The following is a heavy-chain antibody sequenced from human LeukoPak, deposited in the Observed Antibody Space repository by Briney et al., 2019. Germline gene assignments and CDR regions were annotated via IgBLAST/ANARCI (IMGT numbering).Heavy chain of an antibody. Sequence: PSETLSLTCTVSGGSISSYYWSWIRQPPGKGLEWIGYIYYSGSTNYNPSLKSRVTISVDTSKNLFSLELSSVTAADTAVYYCARAEVLPDFFDSSGGFDYWGQGTLVTVSS. J-gene: IGHJ4*02. CDR2: IYYSGST. CDR1: GGSISSYY. D-gene: IGHD3-22*01. V-gene: IGHV4-59*01. CDR3: ARAEVLPDFFDSSGGFDY.